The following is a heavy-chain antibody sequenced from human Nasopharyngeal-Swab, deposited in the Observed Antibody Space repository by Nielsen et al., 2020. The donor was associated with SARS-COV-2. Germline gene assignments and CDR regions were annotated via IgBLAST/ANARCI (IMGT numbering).Heavy chain of an antibody. CDR2: ISAYNGNT. CDR3: ARNYYGSGSFDY. D-gene: IGHD3-10*01. V-gene: IGHV1-18*04. J-gene: IGHJ4*02. CDR1: GYTFTSYG. Sequence: ASVKVSCKASGYTFTSYGISWVRQAPGQGLEWMGWISAYNGNTNYAQKFQGRVTITRDTSASTAYMELSSLRSEDTAVYYCARNYYGSGSFDYWGQGTLVTVSS.